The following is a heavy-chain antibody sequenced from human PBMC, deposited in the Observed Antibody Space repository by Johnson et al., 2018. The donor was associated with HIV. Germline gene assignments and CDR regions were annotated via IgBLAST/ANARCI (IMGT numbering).Heavy chain of an antibody. CDR3: ARGVATIGTMGDGFDI. J-gene: IGHJ3*02. CDR2: IGTAGDT. V-gene: IGHV3-13*01. Sequence: VQLVESGGGLVQPGGSLRLSCAASGFTFSSYDMHWVRQATGKGLEWVSGIGTAGDTYYPGSVKGRFTISRENGKNSLYIQMNSLRAGDTAVYYCARGVATIGTMGDGFDIWGQGTMVTVSS. CDR1: GFTFSSYD. D-gene: IGHD5-12*01.